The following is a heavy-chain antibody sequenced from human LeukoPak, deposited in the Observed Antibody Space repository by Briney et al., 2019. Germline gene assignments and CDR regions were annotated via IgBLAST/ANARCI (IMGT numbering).Heavy chain of an antibody. CDR1: GGSFSGYY. CDR2: INHSGST. V-gene: IGHV4-34*01. J-gene: IGHJ6*03. D-gene: IGHD3-10*01. CDR3: ARDTPTHGDYYYMDV. Sequence: SETLSLTCAVYGGSFSGYYWSWIRQPPGKGLEWIGEINHSGSTNYNPSLKSRVTISVDKSKNQFSLKLSSVTAADTAVYYCARDTPTHGDYYYMDVWGKGTTVTVSS.